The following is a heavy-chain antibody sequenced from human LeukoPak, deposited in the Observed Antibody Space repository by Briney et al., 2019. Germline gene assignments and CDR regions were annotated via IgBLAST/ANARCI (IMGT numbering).Heavy chain of an antibody. D-gene: IGHD3-22*01. CDR2: IKSKTDCGTI. J-gene: IGHJ1*01. CDR1: GFTFTNVW. V-gene: IGHV3-15*01. Sequence: GGSLRLSCAASGFTFTNVWMSWVRQAPGQGLEWVGRIKSKTDCGTIDYAAPVRVSITTSTDATKATLFLQIKSLKTEATAEYYCTTDLSESDDSGNYDKYFHHWGQGTLVSVS. CDR3: TTDLSESDDSGNYDKYFHH.